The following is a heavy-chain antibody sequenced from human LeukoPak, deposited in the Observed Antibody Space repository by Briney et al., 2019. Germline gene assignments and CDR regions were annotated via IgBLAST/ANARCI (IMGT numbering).Heavy chain of an antibody. V-gene: IGHV4-59*12. D-gene: IGHD1-14*01. Sequence: SETLSLTCTVSGGSISSYFWTWIRQPPGKGLERIGYIYYSGSTNYNPSLKSRVTISVDTSKNQFSLKLSSVTAADTAVYYCARDNPRTPGVYYFDYWGQGTLVTVSS. J-gene: IGHJ4*02. CDR1: GGSISSYF. CDR3: ARDNPRTPGVYYFDY. CDR2: IYYSGST.